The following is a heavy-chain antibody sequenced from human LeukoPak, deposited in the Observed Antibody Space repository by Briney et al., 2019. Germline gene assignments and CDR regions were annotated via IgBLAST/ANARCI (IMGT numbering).Heavy chain of an antibody. D-gene: IGHD1-1*01. J-gene: IGHJ4*02. CDR2: IYHSGST. Sequence: MTSETLSLTCAVSGGSISSGGYSWSWIRQPPGKGLEWIGYIYHSGSTYYNPSLKSRVTISVDRSKNQFSLKLSSVTAADTAVYYCARQGRNVGPDYWGQGTLVTVSS. CDR1: GGSISSGGYS. CDR3: ARQGRNVGPDY. V-gene: IGHV4-30-2*01.